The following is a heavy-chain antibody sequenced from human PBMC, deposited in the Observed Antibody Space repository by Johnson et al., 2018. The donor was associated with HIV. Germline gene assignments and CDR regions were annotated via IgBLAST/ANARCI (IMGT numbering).Heavy chain of an antibody. Sequence: VQLVESGGGLVQPGRSLRLSCAASGFTFDDYAMHWVRQAPGKGLEWVSGISGSGANTYYADSVKGRFTISRDNSKNTLYLQMNSLRAEDTAVYYCVLQFLEWLSSDAFDIWGQGTMVTVSS. J-gene: IGHJ3*02. CDR2: ISGSGANT. D-gene: IGHD3-3*01. V-gene: IGHV3-23*04. CDR1: GFTFDDYA. CDR3: VLQFLEWLSSDAFDI.